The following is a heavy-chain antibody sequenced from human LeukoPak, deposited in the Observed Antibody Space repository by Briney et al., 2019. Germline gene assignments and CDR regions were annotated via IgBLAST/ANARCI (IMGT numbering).Heavy chain of an antibody. CDR1: GGSFSGYY. CDR2: INHSGST. Sequence: SETLSLTCAVYGGSFSGYYWSWIRQPPGKGLEWIGEINHSGSTNYNPSLKSRVTISVDTSKNQFSLKLSSVTAADTAVYYCARSDYGDYAYYYYYMDVWGKGTTVTVSS. J-gene: IGHJ6*03. V-gene: IGHV4-34*01. D-gene: IGHD4-17*01. CDR3: ARSDYGDYAYYYYYMDV.